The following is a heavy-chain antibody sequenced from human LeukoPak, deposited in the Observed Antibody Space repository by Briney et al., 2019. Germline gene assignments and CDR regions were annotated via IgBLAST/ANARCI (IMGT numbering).Heavy chain of an antibody. CDR3: AREDAPYSGSYRDY. D-gene: IGHD1-26*01. J-gene: IGHJ4*02. CDR2: ISGSNT. Sequence: GGSLRLSCLASGFSFSSNAMNWVRQAPGKGLEWVSGISGSNTYYADSVKGRFTISRDSSKNTLYLQMNSLRAEDTAVYYCAREDAPYSGSYRDYWGQGTLVTVSS. V-gene: IGHV3-23*01. CDR1: GFSFSSNA.